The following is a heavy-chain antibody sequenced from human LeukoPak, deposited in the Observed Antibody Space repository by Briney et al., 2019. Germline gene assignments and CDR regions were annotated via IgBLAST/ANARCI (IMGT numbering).Heavy chain of an antibody. CDR1: GVSFSGYY. CDR3: AREVSSGWLN. Sequence: SETLSLTCAVYGVSFSGYYWSWIRQPPGKGLEWIGEINHSGSTNYNPSLKSRVTISVDTSKNQFSLKLSSVTAADTAVYYCAREVSSGWLNWGQGTLVTVSS. CDR2: INHSGST. J-gene: IGHJ4*02. D-gene: IGHD6-19*01. V-gene: IGHV4-34*01.